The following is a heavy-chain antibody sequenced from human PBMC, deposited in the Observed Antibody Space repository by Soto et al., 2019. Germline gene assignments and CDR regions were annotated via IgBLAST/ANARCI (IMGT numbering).Heavy chain of an antibody. CDR1: GFTFSSYG. Sequence: GGSLRLSCAASGFTFSSYGMHWVRQAPGKGLEWVAVISYDGSNKYYADSVKGRFTISRDNSKNTLYLQMNSLRAEDTAVYYCAKDAREELLWFGEPQKNYWGQGTLVTVSS. CDR3: AKDAREELLWFGEPQKNY. D-gene: IGHD3-10*01. J-gene: IGHJ4*02. V-gene: IGHV3-30*18. CDR2: ISYDGSNK.